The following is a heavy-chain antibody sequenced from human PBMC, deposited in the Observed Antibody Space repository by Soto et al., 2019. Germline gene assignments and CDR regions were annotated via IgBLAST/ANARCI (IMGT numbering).Heavy chain of an antibody. J-gene: IGHJ3*02. CDR2: IKSKTDGGTT. D-gene: IGHD6-6*01. V-gene: IGHV3-15*01. CDR3: NRPIAARPDDAFDI. CDR1: GFTFSNAW. Sequence: GGSLRLSCAASGFTFSNAWMSWVRQAPGKGLEWVGRIKSKTDGGTTDYAAPVKGRFTISRDDSKNTLYLRMNSLKTEDTAVYYCNRPIAARPDDAFDIWGQGTMVTVSS.